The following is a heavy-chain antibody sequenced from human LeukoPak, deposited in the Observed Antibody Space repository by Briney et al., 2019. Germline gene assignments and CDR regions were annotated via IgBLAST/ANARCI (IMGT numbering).Heavy chain of an antibody. CDR3: ARSIGITMVRGT. CDR2: ISYDGSNK. D-gene: IGHD3-10*01. Sequence: GGSLRLSCAASGFTFSSYGMHWVRQAPGKGLEWVAVISYDGSNKYYADSVKGRFTISRDNSKNTLYLQMNSLRAEDTAVYYCARSIGITMVRGTWGQGTLVTVSS. J-gene: IGHJ5*02. V-gene: IGHV3-30*19. CDR1: GFTFSSYG.